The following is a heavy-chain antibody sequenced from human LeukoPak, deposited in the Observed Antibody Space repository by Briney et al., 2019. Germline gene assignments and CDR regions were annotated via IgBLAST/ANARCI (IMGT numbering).Heavy chain of an antibody. CDR2: ISYDGSNK. CDR3: AKDRSSSWTWTIDY. J-gene: IGHJ4*02. Sequence: GRSLRLSCAASGFAFSSNGMHWVRQAPGKGLEWVALISYDGSNKYYADSVKGRFTTSRDNSKNTLYLQMNSLRAEDTAVYYCAKDRSSSWTWTIDYWGQGTLVTVSS. V-gene: IGHV3-30*18. CDR1: GFAFSSNG. D-gene: IGHD6-13*01.